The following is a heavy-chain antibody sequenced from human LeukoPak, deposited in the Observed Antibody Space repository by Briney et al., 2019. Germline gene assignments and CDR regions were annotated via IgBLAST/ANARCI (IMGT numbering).Heavy chain of an antibody. D-gene: IGHD3-9*01. J-gene: IGHJ4*02. CDR3: TTEKWDYDILTGSVYFDY. V-gene: IGHV3-15*01. CDR1: GFTVSSNY. Sequence: GGSLRLSCAASGFTVSSNYMSWVRQAPGKGLEWVGRIKSKTDGGTTDYAAPVKGRFTISRDDSKNTLYLQMNSLKTEDTAVYYCTTEKWDYDILTGSVYFDYWGQGTLVTVSS. CDR2: IKSKTDGGTT.